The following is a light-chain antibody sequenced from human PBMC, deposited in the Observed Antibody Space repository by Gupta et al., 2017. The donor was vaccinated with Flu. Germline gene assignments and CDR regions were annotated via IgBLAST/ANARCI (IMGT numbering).Light chain of an antibody. CDR2: GAS. CDR3: QQYDNWPPIT. CDR1: HSISTN. V-gene: IGKV3-15*01. J-gene: IGKJ5*01. Sequence: EIVVAQSPATLSVSPGERATLSCRASHSISTNLAWYQQKPGQAPRLLIYGASTRATGIPARFSGSGSGTEFTLTISSLQSEDSAVYYCQQYDNWPPITFGQGTRLEIK.